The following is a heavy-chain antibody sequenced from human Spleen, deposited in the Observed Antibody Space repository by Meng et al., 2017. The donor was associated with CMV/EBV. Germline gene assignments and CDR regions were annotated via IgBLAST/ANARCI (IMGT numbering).Heavy chain of an antibody. J-gene: IGHJ6*02. CDR2: IYPGDSDT. Sequence: KVSCKGSGYSFTSYWIGWVRQMPGKGLEWMGIIYPGDSDTRYSPSFQGQVTISADKSISTAYLQWSSLKASDTAIYYCARHCAVVSGPYYYYGMDVWGQGTTVTVSS. D-gene: IGHD2-15*01. CDR1: GYSFTSYW. CDR3: ARHCAVVSGPYYYYGMDV. V-gene: IGHV5-51*01.